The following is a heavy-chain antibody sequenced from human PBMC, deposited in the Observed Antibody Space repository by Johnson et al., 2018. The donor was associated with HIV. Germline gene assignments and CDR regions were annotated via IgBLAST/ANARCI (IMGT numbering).Heavy chain of an antibody. CDR1: GFTFDDYG. D-gene: IGHD3-3*01. J-gene: IGHJ3*02. CDR2: INWNGGST. CDR3: ARLSGYYVYDAFDI. Sequence: VQLVESGGGVVRPGGSLRLSCTASGFTFDDYGMSWVRQAPGKGLEWVSGINWNGGSTGYADPVKGRFTISRDNAKNSLYLQMNSLRAEDTALYYCARLSGYYVYDAFDIWGQGTMVTVSS. V-gene: IGHV3-20*04.